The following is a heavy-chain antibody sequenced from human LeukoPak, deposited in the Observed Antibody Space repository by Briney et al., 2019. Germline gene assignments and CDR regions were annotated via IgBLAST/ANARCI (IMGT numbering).Heavy chain of an antibody. Sequence: ASVKVSCKASGYTFTSYDINWVRQATGQGLEWMGWMNPNSGNTGYAQKFQGRVTMTRNTSISTAYMELSSLRSEDTAVYYCARDSPYHYYMDVWGKGTTVTVSS. CDR2: MNPNSGNT. V-gene: IGHV1-8*01. CDR3: ARDSPYHYYMDV. J-gene: IGHJ6*03. CDR1: GYTFTSYD.